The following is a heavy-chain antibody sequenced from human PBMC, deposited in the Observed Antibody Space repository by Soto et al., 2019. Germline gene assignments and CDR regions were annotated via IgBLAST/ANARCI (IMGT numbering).Heavy chain of an antibody. CDR2: IDGSGGDK. J-gene: IGHJ4*02. V-gene: IGHV3-23*01. Sequence: ESGGGLVQPGGSLRLSCAASGFTFSSYAMGWVRQAPGKGLEWVSGIDGSGGDKSFADSVKGRFTISRDNSKNMLYLHMYGLRAEDTARYHCAKEIVAAAYAETSPFDFWGQGTLVTVSS. CDR3: AKEIVAAAYAETSPFDF. CDR1: GFTFSSYA. D-gene: IGHD2-15*01.